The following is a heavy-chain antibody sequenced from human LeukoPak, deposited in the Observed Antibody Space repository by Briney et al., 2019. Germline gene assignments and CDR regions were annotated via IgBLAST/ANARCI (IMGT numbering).Heavy chain of an antibody. CDR3: AREGGIYCSGGSYYIDY. CDR2: INPNSGGT. V-gene: IGHV1-2*02. J-gene: IGHJ4*02. Sequence: GASVKVSCKASGYTFTGYYMHWVRQAPGQGLEWMGWINPNSGGTNYAQKFQGRVTMTRDTSISTAYMELSRLRSDDTAVYYCAREGGIYCSGGSYYIDYWGQGTLVTVFS. CDR1: GYTFTGYY. D-gene: IGHD2-15*01.